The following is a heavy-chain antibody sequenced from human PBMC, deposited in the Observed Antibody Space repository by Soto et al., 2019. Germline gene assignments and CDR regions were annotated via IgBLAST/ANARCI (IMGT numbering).Heavy chain of an antibody. CDR3: ARGDSSGWRPFDY. D-gene: IGHD6-19*01. J-gene: IGHJ4*02. Sequence: GGSLRLSCAASGFTFSSYWMSWVRQAPGKGLEWVANIKQDGSEKYYVDSVKGRFTIPRDNAKNSLYLQMNSLRAEDTAVYYCARGDSSGWRPFDYWGQGTMVTVYS. V-gene: IGHV3-7*01. CDR1: GFTFSSYW. CDR2: IKQDGSEK.